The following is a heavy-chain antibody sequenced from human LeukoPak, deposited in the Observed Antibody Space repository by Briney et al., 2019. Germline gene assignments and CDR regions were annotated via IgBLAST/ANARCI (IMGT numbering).Heavy chain of an antibody. V-gene: IGHV1-24*01. CDR3: ATDPFYIAAAGNWSDY. D-gene: IGHD6-13*01. J-gene: IGHJ4*02. CDR1: GYTLTELS. Sequence: ASVKVSCKVSGYTLTELSMHWVRQAPGKGLEWRGGFDPEDGETIYAQKFQGRVTMTEDTSTDTAYMELSSLRSEDTAVYYSATDPFYIAAAGNWSDYWGQGTLVTVSS. CDR2: FDPEDGET.